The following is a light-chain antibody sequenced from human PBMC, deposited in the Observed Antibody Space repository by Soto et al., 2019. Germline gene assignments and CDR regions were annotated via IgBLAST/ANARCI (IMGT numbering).Light chain of an antibody. Sequence: QSALTQTPSASGSPGQSVTISCTGTSSDVGGYNYVSWFQQHPGKAPKLMIYEVSKRPSGVPGRFSGSKSGNTASLTVSGLQAEDEADYYCSSFAGSDNVVFGGGTKVTVL. V-gene: IGLV2-8*01. CDR3: SSFAGSDNVV. CDR2: EVS. CDR1: SSDVGGYNY. J-gene: IGLJ2*01.